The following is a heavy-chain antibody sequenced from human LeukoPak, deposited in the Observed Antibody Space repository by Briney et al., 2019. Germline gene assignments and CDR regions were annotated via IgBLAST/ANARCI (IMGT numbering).Heavy chain of an antibody. Sequence: GGSLRLSCAASGFTFSSYAMHWVRQAPGKGLEYVSAISSNGGTTYYANSVKGRFTISRDNSKNTLYLQMGSLRAEDMAVYYCAREGDCGGDCPRNDAFDIWGQGTMVTVSP. CDR1: GFTFSSYA. CDR3: AREGDCGGDCPRNDAFDI. V-gene: IGHV3-64*01. J-gene: IGHJ3*02. D-gene: IGHD2-21*02. CDR2: ISSNGGTT.